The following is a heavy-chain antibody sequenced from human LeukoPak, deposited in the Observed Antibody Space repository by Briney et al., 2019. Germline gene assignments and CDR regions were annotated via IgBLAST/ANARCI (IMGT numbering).Heavy chain of an antibody. CDR3: ARDSTYYYDSSGYPDWYFDL. J-gene: IGHJ2*01. D-gene: IGHD3-22*01. V-gene: IGHV3-9*01. CDR1: GFTFDDYA. Sequence: GGSLRLSCAASGFTFDDYAMHWVRQAPGKGLEWVSGISWNSGSIGYADSVKGRFTISRDNAKNSLYLQMNSLRAEDTAVYYCARDSTYYYDSSGYPDWYFDLWGRGTLVTVSS. CDR2: ISWNSGSI.